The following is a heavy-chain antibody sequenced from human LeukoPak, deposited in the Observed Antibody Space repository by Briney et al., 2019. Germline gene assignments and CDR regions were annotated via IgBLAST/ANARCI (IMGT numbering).Heavy chain of an antibody. CDR2: IINSGGTI. CDR1: GFTFSIHG. J-gene: IGHJ6*02. D-gene: IGHD3-10*01. V-gene: IGHV3-48*02. CDR3: ARVGRGLYSMDV. Sequence: GGSLRLSCAASGFTFSIHGMNWVRQTPGKGLEWVSYIINSGGTIYYADSVQGRFTISRDNAKNSLYLQMNSLRDEDTAVYYCARVGRGLYSMDVWGQGTTVTAPS.